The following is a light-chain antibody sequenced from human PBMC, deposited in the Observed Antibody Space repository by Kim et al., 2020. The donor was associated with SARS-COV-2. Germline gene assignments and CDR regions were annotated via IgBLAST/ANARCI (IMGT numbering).Light chain of an antibody. CDR3: QQNGGAPLWT. CDR2: GAS. J-gene: IGKJ1*01. V-gene: IGKV3-20*01. CDR1: QRVTTSY. Sequence: LVLTQSRATLSLSPGKSATLSCRASQRVTTSYLAWYQLKLGQAPTPLIYGASNRATGIPDSLRVSGSGTDFTLTIGRLEPDNFSVYYCQQNGGAPLWTFGQVAQVDI.